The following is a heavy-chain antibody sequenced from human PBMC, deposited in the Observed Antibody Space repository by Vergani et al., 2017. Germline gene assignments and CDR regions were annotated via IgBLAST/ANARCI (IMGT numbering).Heavy chain of an antibody. V-gene: IGHV1-46*01. CDR2: INPSGGST. J-gene: IGHJ4*02. CDR3: ARGWDDSSGYMAQYYFDY. D-gene: IGHD3-22*01. CDR1: GYTFTSYY. Sequence: QVQLVQSGAEVKKPGASVKVSCKASGYTFTSYYMHWVRQAPGQGLEWMGIINPSGGSTSYAQKFQGRVTMTRDTSTSPVYMELSSLRSEDKAVYYCARGWDDSSGYMAQYYFDYWGQGTLVSVSS.